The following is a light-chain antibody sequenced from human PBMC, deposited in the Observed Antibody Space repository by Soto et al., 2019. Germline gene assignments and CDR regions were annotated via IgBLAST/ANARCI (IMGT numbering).Light chain of an antibody. CDR3: QQYGSSPPWT. Sequence: EIGLTQSPGTLSLSPGERATLSCRASQSVSSNYLAWYQQKPGQAPRLLIYGASSRATGIPDRFSASGSGTDFTLTISRLEPEDFAVFYCQQYGSSPPWTFGQGTKVEIK. CDR1: QSVSSNY. V-gene: IGKV3-20*01. CDR2: GAS. J-gene: IGKJ1*01.